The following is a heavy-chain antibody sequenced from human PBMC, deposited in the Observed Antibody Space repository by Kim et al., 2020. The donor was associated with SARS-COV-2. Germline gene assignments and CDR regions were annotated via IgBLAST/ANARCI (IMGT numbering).Heavy chain of an antibody. D-gene: IGHD6-19*01. J-gene: IGHJ4*02. CDR1: GYTFTGYY. CDR2: INPNSGGT. V-gene: IGHV1-2*02. Sequence: ASVKVSCKASGYTFTGYYMHWVRQAPGQGLEWMGWINPNSGGTNYAQKFQGRVTMTRDTSISTAYMELSRLRSDDTAVYYCARDWAVALEFWEYYFDYWGQGTLVTVSS. CDR3: ARDWAVALEFWEYYFDY.